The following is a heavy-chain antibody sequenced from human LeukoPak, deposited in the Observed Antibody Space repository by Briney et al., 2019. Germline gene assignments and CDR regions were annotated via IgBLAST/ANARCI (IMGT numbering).Heavy chain of an antibody. D-gene: IGHD5-18*01. J-gene: IGHJ4*02. V-gene: IGHV4-34*01. CDR2: INHSGST. CDR1: GGSFSGYY. CDR3: ARGSGTFTAMVSYFDY. Sequence: SETLSLTCAVYGGSFSGYYWSWIRQPPGKGLEWIGEINHSGSTNYNPSLKSRVTISVDTSKNQFSLKLSSVTAADTAVYYCARGSGTFTAMVSYFDYWGQGTLVTVSS.